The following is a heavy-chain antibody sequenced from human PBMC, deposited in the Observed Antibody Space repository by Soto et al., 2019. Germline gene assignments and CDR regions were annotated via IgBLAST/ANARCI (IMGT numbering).Heavy chain of an antibody. CDR2: ISAYNGNT. D-gene: IGHD3-3*01. CDR3: ARVSFWSGSPDFDY. V-gene: IGHV1-18*04. CDR1: GYIFINYY. J-gene: IGHJ4*02. Sequence: ASVKVSCKASGYIFINYYIHWVRQAPGQGLEWMGWISAYNGNTNYAQKLQGRVTMTTDTSTSTAYMELGSLRSDDTAVYYCARVSFWSGSPDFDYWGQGTLVTVSS.